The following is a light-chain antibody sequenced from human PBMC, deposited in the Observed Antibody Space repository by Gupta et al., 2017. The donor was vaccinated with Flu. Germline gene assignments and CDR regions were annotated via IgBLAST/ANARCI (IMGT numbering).Light chain of an antibody. CDR1: QSVSSN. V-gene: IGKV3-15*01. CDR2: GAS. CDR3: QQYKNWPPLT. J-gene: IGKJ5*01. Sequence: EIVMTQSPATLSVSPGERATLSCRASQSVSSNLAWYKQKPGQAPRLLIYGASTRDTGIPARFSGSGYGTEFTLTISSRQSEDFAVYYCQQYKNWPPLTFGQGTLMEIK.